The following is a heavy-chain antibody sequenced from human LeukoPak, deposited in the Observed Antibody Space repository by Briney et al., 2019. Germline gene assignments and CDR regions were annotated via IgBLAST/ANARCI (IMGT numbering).Heavy chain of an antibody. CDR1: GGSISTYY. CDR2: IYHSGST. CDR3: ARGGGYASPIGY. J-gene: IGHJ4*02. V-gene: IGHV4-59*01. Sequence: PSETLSLTCTLPGGSISTYYWSRIRQPPGKGLEWIGYIYHSGSTNYNPSLKSRVTISVDTSKNQFSLKLSSVTAADTAVYYCARGGGYASPIGYWGQGALVTVSS. D-gene: IGHD5-12*01.